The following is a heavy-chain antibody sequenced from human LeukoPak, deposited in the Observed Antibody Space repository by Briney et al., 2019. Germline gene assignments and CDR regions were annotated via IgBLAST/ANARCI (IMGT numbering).Heavy chain of an antibody. CDR1: GYTFTDYY. D-gene: IGHD2-21*01. V-gene: IGHV1-2*02. CDR3: ARGSPMTKSFPQDY. J-gene: IGHJ4*02. Sequence: ASVKVSCKASGYTFTDYYMHWVRQAPAQGLEWMGWINPNSGDTKSAQAFQGRVTMTRDTSVNTAYMELSSLRSDDTAVYYCARGSPMTKSFPQDYWGQGTLITVSS. CDR2: INPNSGDT.